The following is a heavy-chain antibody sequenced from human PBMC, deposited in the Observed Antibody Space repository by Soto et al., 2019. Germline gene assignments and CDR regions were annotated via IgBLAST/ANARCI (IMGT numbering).Heavy chain of an antibody. D-gene: IGHD3-16*01. Sequence: GGSLRLSCAASGFTFSSYSMHWVRQAPGKGLDWVAVISYDGSNKYYADSVKGRFTISRDNSQNTLYLHASSLRPDDTAVYYCASVYRRLDYGIDYWGQGTLVTVSS. CDR2: ISYDGSNK. V-gene: IGHV3-30-3*01. CDR3: ASVYRRLDYGIDY. J-gene: IGHJ4*02. CDR1: GFTFSSYS.